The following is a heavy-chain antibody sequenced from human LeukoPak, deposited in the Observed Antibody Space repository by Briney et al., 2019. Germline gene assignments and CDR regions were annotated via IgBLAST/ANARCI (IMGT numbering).Heavy chain of an antibody. CDR2: INTVNDNT. CDR3: ARVGLYYYDSSGYYPISAFDY. V-gene: IGHV1-3*04. J-gene: IGHJ4*02. Sequence: ASVKVSCKASGYTFTRNAMHWVRQAPGQGLEWMGWINTVNDNTEYSQKFHGRVTITRDISASTVYMELSSLRSEDTAVYYCARVGLYYYDSSGYYPISAFDYWGQGTLVTVSS. D-gene: IGHD3-22*01. CDR1: GYTFTRNA.